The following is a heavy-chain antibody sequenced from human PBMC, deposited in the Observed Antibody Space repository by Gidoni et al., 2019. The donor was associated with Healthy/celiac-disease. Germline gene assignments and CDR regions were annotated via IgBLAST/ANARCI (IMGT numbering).Heavy chain of an antibody. CDR3: TKAGPFGDWLLFHY. J-gene: IGHJ4*02. V-gene: IGHV3-49*02. D-gene: IGHD3-9*01. CDR2: IRSKAYGGTT. Sequence: IRSKAYGGTTEYAASVKGRFTISRDDSKSIAYLQMNSLKTEDTAVYYCTKAGPFGDWLLFHYWGQGTLVTVSS.